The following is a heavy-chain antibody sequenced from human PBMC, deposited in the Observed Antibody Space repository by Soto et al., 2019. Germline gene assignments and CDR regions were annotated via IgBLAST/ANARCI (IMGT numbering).Heavy chain of an antibody. J-gene: IGHJ6*02. Sequence: GGSLRLSCAASGFTFSIYSMNWVRQAPGKGLEWVSYVSSSSSTIYYADSVKGRFTISRDNAKNSLYLQMNSLRDEDTAVYYWARDLNPDTMVRGVIIGVGYYYGMDVWGQGTTVTVS. D-gene: IGHD3-10*01. CDR3: ARDLNPDTMVRGVIIGVGYYYGMDV. V-gene: IGHV3-48*02. CDR2: VSSSSSTI. CDR1: GFTFSIYS.